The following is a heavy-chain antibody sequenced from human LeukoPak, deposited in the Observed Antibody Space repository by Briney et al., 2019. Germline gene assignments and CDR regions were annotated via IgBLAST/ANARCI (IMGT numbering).Heavy chain of an antibody. CDR3: AKRGSSSWTQFDY. Sequence: GGSLRLSCAASGFIFRNYAMSWVRQAPGKGLEWVSVISGGTGGSTYYADSVKGRFTISRDNSKNTLYLQMNSLRAEDTAVYYCAKRGSSSWTQFDYWGQGTLVTVSS. CDR1: GFIFRNYA. CDR2: ISGGTGGST. D-gene: IGHD6-13*01. V-gene: IGHV3-23*01. J-gene: IGHJ4*02.